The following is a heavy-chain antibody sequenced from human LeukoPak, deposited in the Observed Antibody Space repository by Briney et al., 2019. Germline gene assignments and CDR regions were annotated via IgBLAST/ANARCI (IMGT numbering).Heavy chain of an antibody. J-gene: IGHJ6*02. CDR3: ARDPPYYDFWSGYLFLGYYGMDV. V-gene: IGHV1-8*01. CDR2: VNPKNGNT. D-gene: IGHD3-3*01. Sequence: GASVKVSCKASGYTFSNYDINWVRQTSGQGLEWMGWVNPKNGNTGYEQKFQGRVTMTRNTSISTAYMELSSLRSEDTAVYYCARDPPYYDFWSGYLFLGYYGMDVWGQGTTVTVSS. CDR1: GYTFSNYD.